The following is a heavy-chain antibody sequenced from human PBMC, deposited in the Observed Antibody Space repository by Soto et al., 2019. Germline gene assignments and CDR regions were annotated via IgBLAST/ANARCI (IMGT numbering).Heavy chain of an antibody. J-gene: IGHJ4*02. V-gene: IGHV4-39*01. CDR1: GGSISSGSYY. CDR3: ARHWYAASDELGY. Sequence: SETLSLTCSVSGGSISSGSYYWGWIRQPPGKGLEWIGSMYSSGSTYYNPSLKSRVTISVDTSKNQFSLKLSSLTAADTAVYFCARHWYAASDELGYWGQGTLVTVSS. D-gene: IGHD2-8*01. CDR2: MYSSGST.